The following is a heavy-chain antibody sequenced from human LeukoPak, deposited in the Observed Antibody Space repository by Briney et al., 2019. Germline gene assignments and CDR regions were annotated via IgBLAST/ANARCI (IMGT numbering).Heavy chain of an antibody. V-gene: IGHV1-18*01. Sequence: ASVKVSCKASGYTFTSYGISWVRQAPGQGLEWMGWISAYNGNTNYAQKLQGRVTMTTDTSTSTAYMELRSLRSDDTAVYYCARGSNSNYDFWSGYYTSTYYYYYMDVWGKGTTVTVSS. J-gene: IGHJ6*03. CDR3: ARGSNSNYDFWSGYYTSTYYYYYMDV. CDR2: ISAYNGNT. D-gene: IGHD3-3*01. CDR1: GYTFTSYG.